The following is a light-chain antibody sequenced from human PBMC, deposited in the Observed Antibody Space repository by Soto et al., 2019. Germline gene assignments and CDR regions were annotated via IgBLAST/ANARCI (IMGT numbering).Light chain of an antibody. CDR2: DAS. V-gene: IGKV3-11*01. CDR1: QSVSSY. Sequence: EIVLTQSPATLSLSPGERATLSCRASQSVSSYLAWYQQKPGQAPRLLIYDASNRATGIPARFSGSGSGTDLTLTISSLEPEDLAVDYCQQRSNWPPITFGQGTRLEI. J-gene: IGKJ5*01. CDR3: QQRSNWPPIT.